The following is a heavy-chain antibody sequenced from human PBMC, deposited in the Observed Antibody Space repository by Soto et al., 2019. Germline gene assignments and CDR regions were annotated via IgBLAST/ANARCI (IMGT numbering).Heavy chain of an antibody. J-gene: IGHJ4*02. CDR3: ARAGRYYYGSWSYPPFDY. CDR1: GGSISSYY. CDR2: IYYSGST. D-gene: IGHD3-10*01. V-gene: IGHV4-59*01. Sequence: QVQLQESGPGLVKHSETLSLTCTVSGGSISSYYWSWIRQPPGKGLEWIGYIYYSGSTNYNTSIKSRVTIAVDTSKNQFSLKLSSVTAADTAVDYCARAGRYYYGSWSYPPFDYWGQGTLVTVSS.